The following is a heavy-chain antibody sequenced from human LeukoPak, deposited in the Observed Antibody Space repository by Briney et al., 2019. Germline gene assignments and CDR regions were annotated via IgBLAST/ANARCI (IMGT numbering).Heavy chain of an antibody. CDR1: GYTFTGYA. Sequence: ASVKVSCKASGYTFTGYAMHWVRQAPGQRLEWMGWINAGNGNTKYSQKFQGRVTITRDTSASTAYMELSSLRSEDTAVYYCARARRGYSYGYYFDYWGQGTLVTVSS. V-gene: IGHV1-3*01. D-gene: IGHD5-18*01. CDR3: ARARRGYSYGYYFDY. CDR2: INAGNGNT. J-gene: IGHJ4*02.